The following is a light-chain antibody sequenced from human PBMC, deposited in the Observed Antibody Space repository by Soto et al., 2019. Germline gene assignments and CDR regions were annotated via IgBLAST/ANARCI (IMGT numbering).Light chain of an antibody. J-gene: IGLJ1*01. V-gene: IGLV2-14*03. CDR3: SSYTSTTTEV. Sequence: QSALTQPASVSGSPGQSIAISCTGTSSDLGCYNYVSWYQQYLGKAPKLIIYDVSSRPSGVSNRFSGSKSGNTASLTISGLQAEDEADYYCSSYTSTTTEVFGTGTKLTVL. CDR2: DVS. CDR1: SSDLGCYNY.